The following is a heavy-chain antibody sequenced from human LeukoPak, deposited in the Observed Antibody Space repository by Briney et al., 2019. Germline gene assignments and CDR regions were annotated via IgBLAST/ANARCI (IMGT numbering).Heavy chain of an antibody. V-gene: IGHV1-46*01. D-gene: IGHD3-9*01. J-gene: IGHJ5*02. CDR2: INPIGGTT. CDR3: ARAASHYDILTGPLLYNWFDP. CDR1: GYTFTTYY. Sequence: GASVKVSCKASGYTFTTYYIHWVRQAPGQGLEWMGIINPIGGTTDYAQKFQGRVTMTRDTSTSTVYMELSSLRSEDTAVYYCARAASHYDILTGPLLYNWFDPWGQGTLVTVSS.